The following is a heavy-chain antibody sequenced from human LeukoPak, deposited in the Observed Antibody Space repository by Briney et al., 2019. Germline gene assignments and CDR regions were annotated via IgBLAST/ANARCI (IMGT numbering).Heavy chain of an antibody. CDR1: GFTFSDYY. CDR2: ISSSGSTI. J-gene: IGHJ6*03. D-gene: IGHD6-19*01. Sequence: PGGSLRLSCAASGFTFSDYYMSWIRQAPGKGLEWVSYISSSGSTIYYADSVKGRFTISRDNAKNSLYLQMNSLRAEDTAVYYCARVSYSSGWYPRYYYYYYMDVWGKGTTVTISS. V-gene: IGHV3-11*01. CDR3: ARVSYSSGWYPRYYYYYYMDV.